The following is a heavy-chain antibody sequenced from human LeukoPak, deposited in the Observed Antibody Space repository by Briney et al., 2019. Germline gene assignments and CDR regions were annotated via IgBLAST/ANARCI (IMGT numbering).Heavy chain of an antibody. CDR2: IKPDGTDK. CDR3: ARSYGVDY. V-gene: IGHV3-7*01. Sequence: GGSLRLSCAASGFTSSHYWMSWVRQAPGKGLEWVANIKPDGTDKYYVDSVKGRFTISRDNAKNTLYLQMNSLRAEDTAVYYCARSYGVDYWGQGTLVTVSS. CDR1: GFTSSHYW. D-gene: IGHD5-18*01. J-gene: IGHJ4*02.